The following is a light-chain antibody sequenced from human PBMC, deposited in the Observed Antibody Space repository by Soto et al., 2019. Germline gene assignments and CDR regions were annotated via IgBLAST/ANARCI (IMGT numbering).Light chain of an antibody. CDR1: SSDVGRYDY. CDR2: DVT. V-gene: IGLV2-11*01. J-gene: IGLJ1*01. Sequence: QSALTQPRSVSGSPGQSVTISCTGTSSDVGRYDYVSWYQQHPGKAPKLIIYDVTERPAGVPDRVSGAKSGNTASLTISGLQAEDESDYCCCSFAGSFSYVFGGGTKLTVL. CDR3: CSFAGSFSYV.